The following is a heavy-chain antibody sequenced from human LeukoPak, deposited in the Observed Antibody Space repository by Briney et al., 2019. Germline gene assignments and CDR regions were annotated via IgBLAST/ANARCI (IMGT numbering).Heavy chain of an antibody. CDR1: GFTFSSYG. V-gene: IGHV3-30*02. D-gene: IGHD4-11*01. Sequence: GGSLRLSCAASGFTFSSYGMHWVRQAPGMGLEWVAFIRYDGSNKYYADSVKGRFTISRDNSKNTLYLQMNSLRAEDTAVYYCAKDLSDYINWFDPWGQGTLVTVSS. J-gene: IGHJ5*02. CDR2: IRYDGSNK. CDR3: AKDLSDYINWFDP.